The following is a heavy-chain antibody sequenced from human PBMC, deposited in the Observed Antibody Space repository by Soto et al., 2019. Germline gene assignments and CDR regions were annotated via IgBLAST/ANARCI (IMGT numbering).Heavy chain of an antibody. J-gene: IGHJ3*02. Sequence: QAQLVQSGAEVRKPGSSVKVSCRASGGTFSTYSVSWVRQAPGQGLEWMGGIIPVFGTSGFAQKFQGRVTTTADESTGTVYMELSSLTSEDTAVYFCARGVTADSHALDIWGQGTMVSVSS. CDR1: GGTFSTYS. CDR2: IIPVFGTS. D-gene: IGHD2-21*02. V-gene: IGHV1-69*01. CDR3: ARGVTADSHALDI.